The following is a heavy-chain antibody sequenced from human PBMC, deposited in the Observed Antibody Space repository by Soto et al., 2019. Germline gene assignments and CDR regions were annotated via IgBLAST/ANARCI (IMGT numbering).Heavy chain of an antibody. D-gene: IGHD2-15*01. Sequence: PSETLSLTCTVSCGPVISGSYYWSWIRQPPGKGLEWIGYIYYSGSTNYNPSLKSRVTISVDTSKNQFSLKLSSVTAADTAVYYCARAWHCSGGSCYSASLMDVWGQGTTVTVSS. V-gene: IGHV4-61*01. CDR3: ARAWHCSGGSCYSASLMDV. CDR2: IYYSGST. J-gene: IGHJ6*02. CDR1: CGPVISGSYY.